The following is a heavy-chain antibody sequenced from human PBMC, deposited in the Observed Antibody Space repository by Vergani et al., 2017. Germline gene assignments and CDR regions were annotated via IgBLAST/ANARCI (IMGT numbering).Heavy chain of an antibody. CDR1: GFTVSSNY. CDR3: AKDAFYGVTGYFDY. CDR2: IYSGGST. J-gene: IGHJ4*02. V-gene: IGHV3-53*01. D-gene: IGHD4-17*01. Sequence: EVQLVESGGGLIQPGGSLRLSCAASGFTVSSNYMSWVRQAPGKGLEWVSVIYSGGSTYYADSVKGRFTISRDNSKNTLYLQMNSLRAEDTALYYCAKDAFYGVTGYFDYWGQGTLVTVSS.